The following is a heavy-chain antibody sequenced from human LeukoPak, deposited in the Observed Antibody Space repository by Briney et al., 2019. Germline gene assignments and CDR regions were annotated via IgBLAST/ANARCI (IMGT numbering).Heavy chain of an antibody. CDR3: ARADRLHGGPYLIGP. D-gene: IGHD2-21*01. Sequence: GASAKVSCKTSGYSFTDYYMHWVRQAPGQGLEWMGWINPNSGGTSSAQKSQGRVTMTRDTSITTVYMEVNWLTSDDTAIYYCARADRLHGGPYLIGPWGQGTLVTVSS. V-gene: IGHV1-2*02. CDR1: GYSFTDYY. J-gene: IGHJ5*02. CDR2: INPNSGGT.